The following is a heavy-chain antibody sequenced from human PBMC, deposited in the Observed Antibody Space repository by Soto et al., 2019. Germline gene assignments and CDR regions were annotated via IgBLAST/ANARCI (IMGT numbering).Heavy chain of an antibody. V-gene: IGHV3-7*01. CDR1: GFSFNNYW. CDR2: LKQDGREK. Sequence: EVQLVESGGDLVQPGGSLRLSCAASGFSFNNYWMSWVRQAPGKGLEWVANLKQDGREKYYVDSVKGRFTISRDNAENLVYLQMSSLRAEDTAVYYCARSLGWRDAFDICGQGTMVTVSS. D-gene: IGHD6-19*01. CDR3: ARSLGWRDAFDI. J-gene: IGHJ3*02.